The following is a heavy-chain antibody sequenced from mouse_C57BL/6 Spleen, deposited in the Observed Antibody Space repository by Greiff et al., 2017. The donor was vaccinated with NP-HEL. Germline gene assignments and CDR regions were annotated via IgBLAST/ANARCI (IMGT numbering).Heavy chain of an antibody. CDR2: IYPGDGDT. CDR3: ARRGGLRRFFDY. V-gene: IGHV1-80*01. D-gene: IGHD2-4*01. Sequence: VKLVESGAELVKPGASVKISCKASGYAFSSYWMNWVKQRPGKGLEWIGQIYPGDGDTNYNGKFKGKATLTADKSSSTAYMQLSSLTSEDSAVYFCARRGGLRRFFDYWGQGTTLTVSS. J-gene: IGHJ2*01. CDR1: GYAFSSYW.